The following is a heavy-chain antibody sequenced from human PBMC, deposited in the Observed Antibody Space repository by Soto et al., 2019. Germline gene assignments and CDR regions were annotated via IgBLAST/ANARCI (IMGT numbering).Heavy chain of an antibody. CDR1: GFTFRSYG. V-gene: IGHV3-30*03. Sequence: QVQLVESGGGVVQPGRSLRLSCAASGFTFRSYGMHWVRQAPGKGLEWVAVISYDGSNKYYADSVKDRFTISRDNSKNTLYLQMNSLRAEDTAVYYCATVGDGYNPYYWGQGTLVTVSS. CDR3: ATVGDGYNPYY. D-gene: IGHD5-12*01. CDR2: ISYDGSNK. J-gene: IGHJ4*02.